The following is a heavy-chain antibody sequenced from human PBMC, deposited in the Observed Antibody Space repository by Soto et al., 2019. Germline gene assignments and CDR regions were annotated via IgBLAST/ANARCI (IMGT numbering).Heavy chain of an antibody. D-gene: IGHD3-10*01. CDR1: GGSISSYY. V-gene: IGHV4-59*12. Sequence: PSETLSLTCTVSGGSISSYYWSWIRQPPGKGLEWIGYIYYSGSTNYNPSLKSRVTISVDTSKNQFSLKLSSVTAADTAVYYCARDADYGPENSRFWAFDIWSQGTLVTVS. CDR2: IYYSGST. J-gene: IGHJ3*02. CDR3: ARDADYGPENSRFWAFDI.